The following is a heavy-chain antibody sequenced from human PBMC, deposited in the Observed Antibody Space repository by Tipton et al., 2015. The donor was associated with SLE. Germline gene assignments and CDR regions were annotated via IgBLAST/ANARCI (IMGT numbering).Heavy chain of an antibody. V-gene: IGHV3-23*01. D-gene: IGHD3-10*01. J-gene: IGHJ4*02. Sequence: GSLRLSCAASGFTFSEYAMSWVRQAPGKGLEWVSGIRGSGVSKYYAGSVKGRSTISRDNSKDTVYLQMDSLSVDDTAIYYCTKEASGREGVPYYFASWGQGTLVTVSS. CDR1: GFTFSEYA. CDR3: TKEASGREGVPYYFAS. CDR2: IRGSGVSK.